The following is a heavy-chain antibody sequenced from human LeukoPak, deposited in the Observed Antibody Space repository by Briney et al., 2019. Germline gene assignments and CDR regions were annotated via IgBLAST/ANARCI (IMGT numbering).Heavy chain of an antibody. CDR2: ISDSGSTI. CDR3: AIYYDSSGSIDH. CDR1: GFTFSSYE. Sequence: PGGSLRLSCAASGFTFSSYEMNWVRQAQGKGLEWVSYISDSGSTINYADSVKGRLTISRDNAKKSLFLQMNSLRAEDTAVYYCAIYYDSSGSIDHWGQGTLVTVSS. D-gene: IGHD3-22*01. V-gene: IGHV3-48*03. J-gene: IGHJ4*02.